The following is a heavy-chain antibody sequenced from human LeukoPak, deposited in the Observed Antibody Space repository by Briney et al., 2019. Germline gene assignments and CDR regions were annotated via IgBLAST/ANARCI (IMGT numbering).Heavy chain of an antibody. V-gene: IGHV3-30*03. Sequence: PGGSLRLSCAASGFTLSSYGMHWVRQAPGKGLEWVAVISFDGSNINSVDSVKGRFTISRDNSKNMLFLQMNNLRVEDTAVYYCARDMTGYFRFLDHWGQGTLVTVSS. CDR3: ARDMTGYFRFLDH. CDR2: ISFDGSNI. CDR1: GFTLSSYG. J-gene: IGHJ4*02. D-gene: IGHD3-9*01.